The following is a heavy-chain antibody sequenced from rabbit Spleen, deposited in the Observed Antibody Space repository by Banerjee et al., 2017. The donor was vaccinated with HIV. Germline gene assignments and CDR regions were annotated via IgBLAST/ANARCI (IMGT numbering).Heavy chain of an antibody. D-gene: IGHD1-1*01. J-gene: IGHJ4*01. CDR1: GFDFSGYG. CDR3: VRGASGSGYYSL. V-gene: IGHV1S47*01. CDR2: IDLLFGTT. Sequence: QEQLEESGGGLVQPGGSLKLSCKASGFDFSGYGMSWVRQAPGKGLEWIGYIDLLFGTTYYANWVNGRFTISSHNAQNTLYLQLHTLTAADTATYFCVRGASGSGYYSLWGPGTLVTVS.